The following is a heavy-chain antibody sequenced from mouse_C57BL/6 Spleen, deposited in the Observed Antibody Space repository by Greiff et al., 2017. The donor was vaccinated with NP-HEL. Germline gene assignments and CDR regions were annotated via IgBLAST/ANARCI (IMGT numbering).Heavy chain of an antibody. V-gene: IGHV1-50*01. J-gene: IGHJ2*01. CDR3: ARDWGHDY. CDR2: IDPSDSYT. Sequence: VQLQQPGAELVKPGASVKLSCKASGYTFTSYWMQWVKQRPGPGLEWIGEIDPSDSYTNYNQKFKGKATLTVDTSSSTAYLQLSSLTSEDSAVYYCARDWGHDYWGQGTTLTVSS. CDR1: GYTFTSYW.